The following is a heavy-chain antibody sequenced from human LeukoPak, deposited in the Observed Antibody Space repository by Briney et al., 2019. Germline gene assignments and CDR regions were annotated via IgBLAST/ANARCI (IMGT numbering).Heavy chain of an antibody. CDR3: AXXMYSSGRYSFDY. J-gene: IGHJ4*02. D-gene: IGHD6-19*01. Sequence: ASVKVSCKASGYTFTSYDINWVRQATGQGLEWMGWMNPNSGNTGYAQKFQGRVTMTRNTSIGTAYMELSSLRSEDTAVYYCAXXMYSSGRYSFDYWGQGTLVSVSS. CDR2: MNPNSGNT. V-gene: IGHV1-8*01. CDR1: GYTFTSYD.